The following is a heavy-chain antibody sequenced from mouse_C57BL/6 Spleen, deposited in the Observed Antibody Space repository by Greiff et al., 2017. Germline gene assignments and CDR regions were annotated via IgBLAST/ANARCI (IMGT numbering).Heavy chain of an antibody. Sequence: QVQLQQPGAELVRPGSSVKLSCKASGYTFTSYWMHWVKQRPIQGLEWIGNIDPSDSETHYNQKFKDKATLTVDKSSSTAYMQLSSLTSEDSAVYYCARWITTVAFDYWGQVTTLTVSS. CDR3: ARWITTVAFDY. CDR1: GYTFTSYW. V-gene: IGHV1-52*01. CDR2: IDPSDSET. J-gene: IGHJ2*01. D-gene: IGHD1-1*01.